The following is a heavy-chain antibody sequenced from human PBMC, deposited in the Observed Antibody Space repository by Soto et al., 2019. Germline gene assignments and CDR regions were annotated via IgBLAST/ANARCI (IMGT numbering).Heavy chain of an antibody. D-gene: IGHD6-19*01. J-gene: IGHJ4*02. CDR1: GFTFSDAW. CDR2: IKHKVDGGTT. CDR3: TTDLYSSSAWANDF. V-gene: IGHV3-15*07. Sequence: GGSLRLSCAASGFTFSDAWMNWVRQAPGKGLEWVARIKHKVDGGTTNYAAPVTGRFIISRDVSTNMVFLQMNSLTTEDTAVYYCTTDLYSSSAWANDFWGQGALVTVSS.